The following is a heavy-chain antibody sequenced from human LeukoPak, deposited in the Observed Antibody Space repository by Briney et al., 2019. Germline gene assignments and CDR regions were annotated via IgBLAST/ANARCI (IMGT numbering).Heavy chain of an antibody. J-gene: IGHJ6*03. CDR2: ISAYNGDT. V-gene: IGHV1-18*01. CDR3: ARRGGKNYGDYLLYYYYMDV. CDR1: GYSFSSYG. Sequence: ASVKVSCKASGYSFSSYGISWVRQAPGQGLEWMGWISAYNGDTHYAQKFQGRVTMTTDTSTTTAYMELRSLRSDDTAMYYCARRGGKNYGDYLLYYYYMDVWGKGTTVTVSS. D-gene: IGHD4-17*01.